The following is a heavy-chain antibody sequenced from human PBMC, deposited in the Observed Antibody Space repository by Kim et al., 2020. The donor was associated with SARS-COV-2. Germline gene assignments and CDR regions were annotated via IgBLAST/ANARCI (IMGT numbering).Heavy chain of an antibody. D-gene: IGHD2-15*01. J-gene: IGHJ4*02. CDR1: GFTFGDYA. V-gene: IGHV3-9*01. CDR3: AKDKARVVTPYCFDY. Sequence: GGSLRLSCAASGFTFGDYAMHWVRQAPGKGLEWVSGISWSSGSIGYADSVKGRFTISRDNAKNSLYLQMNSLRAEDTALYYCAKDKARVVTPYCFDYWGQRNLGTVSS. CDR2: ISWSSGSI.